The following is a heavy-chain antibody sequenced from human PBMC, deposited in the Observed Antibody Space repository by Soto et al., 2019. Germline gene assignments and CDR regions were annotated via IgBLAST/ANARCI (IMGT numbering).Heavy chain of an antibody. Sequence: SETLSLTCTVSGVSVSSGSNYWSWIRQPPGKGLEWIGYISYSGSTNYNPSLNSRVTISVDTSKNQFSLKLSSVTAADTAVYYCTRMNGDYDLNWFDPWGQGTLVTVSS. D-gene: IGHD4-17*01. V-gene: IGHV4-61*01. CDR1: GVSVSSGSNY. J-gene: IGHJ5*02. CDR2: ISYSGST. CDR3: TRMNGDYDLNWFDP.